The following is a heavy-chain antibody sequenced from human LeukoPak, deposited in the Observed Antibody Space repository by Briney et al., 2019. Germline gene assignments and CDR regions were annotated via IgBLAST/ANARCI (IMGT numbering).Heavy chain of an antibody. D-gene: IGHD5-12*01. Sequence: ASVNVSCTASGYTFTGYYMHWVRQAPGQGLEWMGWINPNSGGTNYAQKFQGWVTMTRDTSISTAYMELSRLRSDDTAVYYCARGRIVATYYYYGMDVWGQGTTVTVSS. J-gene: IGHJ6*02. V-gene: IGHV1-2*04. CDR1: GYTFTGYY. CDR3: ARGRIVATYYYYGMDV. CDR2: INPNSGGT.